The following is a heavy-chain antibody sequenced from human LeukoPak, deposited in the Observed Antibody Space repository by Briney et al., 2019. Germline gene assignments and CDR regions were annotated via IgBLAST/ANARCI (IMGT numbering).Heavy chain of an antibody. J-gene: IGHJ5*02. V-gene: IGHV1-2*02. D-gene: IGHD2-8*01. CDR2: INPNSGGT. CDR1: GYTFSGYY. CDR3: ARGSYYRSRGENWFDP. Sequence: SVKVSCKASGYTFSGYYMDWVRQAPGQGLEWMGWINPNSGGTNYAQKFQGRVTMTRDTSISTAYMELSRLRSDDTAVYYCARGSYYRSRGENWFDPWGQGTLVTVSS.